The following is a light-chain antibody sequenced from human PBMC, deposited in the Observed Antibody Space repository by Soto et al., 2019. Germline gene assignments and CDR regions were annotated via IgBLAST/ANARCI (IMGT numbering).Light chain of an antibody. V-gene: IGLV2-14*01. J-gene: IGLJ1*01. Sequence: QTVPSQPASVSATPGQSITISWTETSKDNSVYNSVSWYQQHSGKAPKLMIYDVSNRPSGVSNRFSGSKSVNTASLTISGLQAEDEADYYCSSYTSSSTPRYVFGTGTKVTVL. CDR1: SKDNSVYNS. CDR2: DVS. CDR3: SSYTSSSTPRYV.